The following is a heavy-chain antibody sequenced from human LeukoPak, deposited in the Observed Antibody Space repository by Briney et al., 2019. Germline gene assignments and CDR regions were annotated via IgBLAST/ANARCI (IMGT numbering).Heavy chain of an antibody. J-gene: IGHJ4*02. Sequence: PGGSLRLSCAASGFTFSSYSMNWVRQAPGKGLEWVSSISSSSSYIYYADSVKGRFTISRDNAKNSLYLQMNSLRAEDTAVYYCARDAGGVVVVPAADYWGQGTLVTVSS. CDR3: ARDAGGVVVVPAADY. D-gene: IGHD2-2*01. CDR1: GFTFSSYS. CDR2: ISSSSSYI. V-gene: IGHV3-21*01.